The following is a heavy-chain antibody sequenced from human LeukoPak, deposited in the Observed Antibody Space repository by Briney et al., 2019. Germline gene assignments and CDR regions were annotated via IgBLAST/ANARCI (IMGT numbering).Heavy chain of an antibody. V-gene: IGHV3-21*04. CDR3: ARVSGGGSGSRDVMDV. CDR2: INGDGRNI. J-gene: IGHJ6*02. CDR1: GFTFGSYS. Sequence: PGGSLRLSCAASGFTFGSYSMNWVRQAPGKGLVWVSRINGDGRNINYADSVRGRFTISRDNAKNSLYLQMNSLRAEDTAVYYCARVSGGGSGSRDVMDVWGQGTTVTVSS. D-gene: IGHD3-10*01.